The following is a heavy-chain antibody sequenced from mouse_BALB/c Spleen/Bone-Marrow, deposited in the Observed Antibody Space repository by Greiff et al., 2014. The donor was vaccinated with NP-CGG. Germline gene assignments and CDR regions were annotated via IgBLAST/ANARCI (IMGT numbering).Heavy chain of an antibody. D-gene: IGHD2-14*01. J-gene: IGHJ1*01. Sequence: EVQLQQSGTVLARPGASVKMSCKASGYSFTSYWMHWTKQRPGQGLEWIGAIYPGNSDTSYKQKFKGKAKLTAVTSASTAYMEISSLTNEDSAVYYCTRGRYADWYFDVWGAGTTVTVSS. V-gene: IGHV1-5*01. CDR3: TRGRYADWYFDV. CDR2: IYPGNSDT. CDR1: GYSFTSYW.